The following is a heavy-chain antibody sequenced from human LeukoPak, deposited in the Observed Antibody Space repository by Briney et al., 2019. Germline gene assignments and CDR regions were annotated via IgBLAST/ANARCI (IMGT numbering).Heavy chain of an antibody. CDR1: GFTFSGSA. D-gene: IGHD3-9*01. CDR3: TRVILTGYPAYYYCGMDV. J-gene: IGHJ6*02. CDR2: IRSKANSYAT. Sequence: GASLRLCCAASGFTFSGSAMHWVRQASGKGLQWVGRIRSKANSYATAYAASVKGRFTISRDDSKNTAYLQMNSLKTEDTAVYYCTRVILTGYPAYYYCGMDVWGQGTTVTVSS. V-gene: IGHV3-73*01.